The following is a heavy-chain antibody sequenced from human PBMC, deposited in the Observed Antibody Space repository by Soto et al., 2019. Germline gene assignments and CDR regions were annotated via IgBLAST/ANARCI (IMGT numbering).Heavy chain of an antibody. CDR2: MNPNSGNT. V-gene: IGHV1-8*01. CDR1: GYTFTSYD. Sequence: QVQLVQSGAEVKKPGASVKVSCKASGYTFTSYDINWVRQATGQGLEWMGWMNPNSGNTGYAQKFQGRVTMTRNTPISTAYMELSSLRSEDTAVYYCASGPEYCSGGSCGGLYYYYYMDVWGKGTTVTVSS. D-gene: IGHD2-15*01. J-gene: IGHJ6*03. CDR3: ASGPEYCSGGSCGGLYYYYYMDV.